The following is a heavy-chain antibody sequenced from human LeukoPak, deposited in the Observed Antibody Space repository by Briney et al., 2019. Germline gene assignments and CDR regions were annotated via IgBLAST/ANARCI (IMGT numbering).Heavy chain of an antibody. CDR1: GYTFTSYD. CDR3: AGGRPHEPYFDY. Sequence: ASVKVSCKASGYTFTSYDINWVRQATGQGLEWMGWMNPNSGNTGYAQKFQGRVTITRNTSISTAYMELSSLRSEDTAVYYCAGGRPHEPYFDYWGQGTLVTVSS. V-gene: IGHV1-8*03. J-gene: IGHJ4*02. CDR2: MNPNSGNT.